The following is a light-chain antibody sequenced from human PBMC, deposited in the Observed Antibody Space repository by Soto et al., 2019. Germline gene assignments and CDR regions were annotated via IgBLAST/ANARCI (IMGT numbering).Light chain of an antibody. Sequence: EIVLTQSPGTLSLSPGESATLSCRASQSVSRYYLAWYQQKPGQAPRLLIYAASSRATGIPDRFSGGGSGTDFTLTISRLEPEDFAVYYCQQCGSSPWTFGQGTQVEIQ. CDR2: AAS. CDR1: QSVSRYY. J-gene: IGKJ1*01. CDR3: QQCGSSPWT. V-gene: IGKV3-20*01.